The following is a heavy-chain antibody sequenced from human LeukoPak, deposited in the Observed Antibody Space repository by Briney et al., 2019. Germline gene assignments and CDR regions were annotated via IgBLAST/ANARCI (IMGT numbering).Heavy chain of an antibody. Sequence: SETLSLTCAVYGGSFSGYYWSWIRQPPGKGLEWIGEINHSGSTNYNPSLKSRVTISVDTSKNQFSLKLSSVTAADTAVYYCARYGSPFYYYYGVDVWGQGTTVTVSS. CDR3: ARYGSPFYYYYGVDV. CDR1: GGSFSGYY. CDR2: INHSGST. D-gene: IGHD4-17*01. V-gene: IGHV4-34*01. J-gene: IGHJ6*02.